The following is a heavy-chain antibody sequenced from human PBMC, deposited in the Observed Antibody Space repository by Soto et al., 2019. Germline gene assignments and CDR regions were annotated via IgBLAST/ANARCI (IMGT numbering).Heavy chain of an antibody. CDR3: ARLAYYYDNSGYAFDI. J-gene: IGHJ3*02. V-gene: IGHV4-34*01. CDR2: INHSGST. CDR1: GGSFSGYY. D-gene: IGHD3-22*01. Sequence: SETLSLTCAVYGGSFSGYYWSWIRQPPGKGLEWIGEINHSGSTNYNPSLKSRVTISVDTSKNQFSLKLNSVTAADTAVYYCARLAYYYDNSGYAFDIWGQGTMVTVSS.